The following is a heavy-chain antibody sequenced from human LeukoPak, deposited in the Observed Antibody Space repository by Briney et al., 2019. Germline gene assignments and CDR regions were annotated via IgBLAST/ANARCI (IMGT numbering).Heavy chain of an antibody. V-gene: IGHV1-18*01. CDR1: GYTFTSYG. CDR3: ARSGNIVVVPAATIDY. D-gene: IGHD2-2*01. J-gene: IGHJ4*02. CDR2: ISAYNGNT. Sequence: ASVKVSCKASGYTFTSYGTSWVRQAPGQGVEWMGWISAYNGNTNYAQKLQGRVTMTTDTSTSTAYMELRSLRSDDTAVYYCARSGNIVVVPAATIDYWGQGTLVTVSS.